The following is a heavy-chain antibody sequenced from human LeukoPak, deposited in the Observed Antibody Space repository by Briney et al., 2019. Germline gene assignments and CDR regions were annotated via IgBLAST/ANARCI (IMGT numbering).Heavy chain of an antibody. Sequence: SVKVSCKASGGTFSSYAISWVRQAPGQGLEWMGGIIPIFGTANYAQKFQGRVTISADESTSTGYMELSSLRSEDTAVYYCARGHLWSGYYVGTGYFDYWGQGTLVTVSS. CDR2: IIPIFGTA. V-gene: IGHV1-69*01. J-gene: IGHJ4*02. CDR3: ARGHLWSGYYVGTGYFDY. CDR1: GGTFSSYA. D-gene: IGHD3-3*02.